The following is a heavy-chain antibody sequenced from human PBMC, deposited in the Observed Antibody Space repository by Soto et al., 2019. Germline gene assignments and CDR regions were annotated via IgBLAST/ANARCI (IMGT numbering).Heavy chain of an antibody. CDR2: INYSGNT. Sequence: QLQLQESGPGLVKPSETLSLTCTVSGDYISTSNYYWGWIRQPPGKGLEWIGAINYSGNTFYNPSLKSRVTISVDKSKNQFSLKLRSVTAADTAVYYCARHPELDYWGQGTLVTVSS. J-gene: IGHJ4*02. V-gene: IGHV4-39*01. CDR3: ARHPELDY. CDR1: GDYISTSNYY.